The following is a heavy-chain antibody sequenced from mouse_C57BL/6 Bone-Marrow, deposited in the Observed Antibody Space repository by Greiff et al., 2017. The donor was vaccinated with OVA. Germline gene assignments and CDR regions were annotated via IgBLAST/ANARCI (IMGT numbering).Heavy chain of an antibody. CDR2: IHPNSGST. J-gene: IGHJ2*01. D-gene: IGHD2-5*01. V-gene: IGHV1-64*01. CDR3: ARGGYSNYVRDYFDY. Sequence: VQLQQPGAELVKPGASVKLSCKASGYTFTSYWMHWVKQRPGQGLEWIGMIHPNSGSTNYNEKFKSKATLTVDKSSSTAYMQLSSLTSEDSAVYYCARGGYSNYVRDYFDYWGQGTTLTVSS. CDR1: GYTFTSYW.